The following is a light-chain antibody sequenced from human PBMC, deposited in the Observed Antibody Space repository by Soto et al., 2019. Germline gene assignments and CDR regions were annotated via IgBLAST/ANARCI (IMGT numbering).Light chain of an antibody. J-gene: IGKJ1*01. Sequence: DIQMTQSPSTPSASVGDRVIITCRASQSISSWLAWYQQKPGKAPDLLIYRASTLKTGIPSRFSGSGSGTEFTLTISSLQPDDFATYYCQQNDRASWTFGPGTKVKIK. CDR2: RAS. CDR1: QSISSW. CDR3: QQNDRASWT. V-gene: IGKV1-5*03.